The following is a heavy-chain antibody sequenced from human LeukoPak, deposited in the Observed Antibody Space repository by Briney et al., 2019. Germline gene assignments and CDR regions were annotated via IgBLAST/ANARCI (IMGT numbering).Heavy chain of an antibody. CDR2: MYYSGKT. D-gene: IGHD6-13*01. CDR3: ARHRIAVAGTTHNWFDP. V-gene: IGHV4-39*01. CDR1: GGSVSSSGYY. J-gene: IGHJ5*02. Sequence: SETLSLTCSVSGGSVSSSGYYWGWIRQPPGKGLEWIGSMYYSGKTYCNPSLKSRVTISVDTSKNQVSLKLSSVTAADTAVYYCARHRIAVAGTTHNWFDPRGQGTLVTVSS.